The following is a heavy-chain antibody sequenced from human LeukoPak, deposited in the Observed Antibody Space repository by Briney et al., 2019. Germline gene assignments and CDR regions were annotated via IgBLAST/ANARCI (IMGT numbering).Heavy chain of an antibody. CDR1: GGSFSGYY. CDR2: INHSGST. Sequence: SETLSLTCAVYGGSFSGYYWSWIRQPPGKGLEWIGEINHSGSTNYNPSLKSRVTISVDTSKNQVSLKLSSVTAADTAVYYCARVWRYFDWLSYYFDYWGQGTLVTVSS. V-gene: IGHV4-34*01. CDR3: ARVWRYFDWLSYYFDY. D-gene: IGHD3-9*01. J-gene: IGHJ4*02.